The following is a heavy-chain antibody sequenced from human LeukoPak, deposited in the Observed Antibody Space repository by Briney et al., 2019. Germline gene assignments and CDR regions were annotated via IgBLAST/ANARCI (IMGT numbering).Heavy chain of an antibody. CDR3: ARVYYDSSCYYYGGYFDY. CDR2: IIPIFGTA. J-gene: IGHJ4*02. V-gene: IGHV1-69*05. CDR1: GGTFSSYA. Sequence: SVKVSCKASGGTFSSYAISWVRQAPGQGLEWMGGIIPIFGTANYAQKFQGRVTITTDESTSTAYMELSSVRAEDTAVYYCARVYYDSSCYYYGGYFDYWGQATLVTVSS. D-gene: IGHD3-22*01.